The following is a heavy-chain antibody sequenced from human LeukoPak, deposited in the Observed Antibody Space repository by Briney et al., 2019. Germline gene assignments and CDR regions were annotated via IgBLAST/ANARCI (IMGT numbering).Heavy chain of an antibody. Sequence: ASVKVSCKASGYTFTGYYMHWVRQATGQGLEWMGWMNPNSGNTGYAQKFQGRVTMTRNTSISTAYMELSSLRSEDTAVYYCARARFLEWLSGNWFDPWGQGTLVTVSS. CDR2: MNPNSGNT. J-gene: IGHJ5*02. CDR1: GYTFTGYY. V-gene: IGHV1-8*02. CDR3: ARARFLEWLSGNWFDP. D-gene: IGHD3-3*01.